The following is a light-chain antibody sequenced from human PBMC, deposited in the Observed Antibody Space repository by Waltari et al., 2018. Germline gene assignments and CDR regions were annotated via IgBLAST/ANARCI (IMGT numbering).Light chain of an antibody. CDR1: QGISNH. J-gene: IGKJ4*01. Sequence: DIQMTQSPSSLSASVGDRVTITCRASQGISNHLAWFQQKPGKAPKSLIYAGSSLQSGAPARFSGSGSGTDFTLTISSLQPEDFATYYCHQYHNYPLTIGGGTKVEIK. V-gene: IGKV1-16*01. CDR3: HQYHNYPLT. CDR2: AGS.